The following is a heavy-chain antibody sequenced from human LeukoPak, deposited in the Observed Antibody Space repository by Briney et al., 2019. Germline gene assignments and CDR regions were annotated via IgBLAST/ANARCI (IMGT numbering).Heavy chain of an antibody. CDR2: LNPSGGRT. D-gene: IGHD5-18*01. CDR1: GYTFTSHY. J-gene: IGHJ4*02. CDR3: ARDLIVDTVMGLFDY. Sequence: ASVKVSCKAFGYTFTSHYMHWVRQAPGQGLEWMGILNPSGGRTTYAQKFKGRATMTRDTSTSTVYMELSSLRSEDTAVYYCARDLIVDTVMGLFDYWGQGTLVTVSS. V-gene: IGHV1-46*01.